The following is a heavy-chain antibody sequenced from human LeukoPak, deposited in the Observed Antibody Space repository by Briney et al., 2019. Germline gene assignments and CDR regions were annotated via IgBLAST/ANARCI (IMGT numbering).Heavy chain of an antibody. J-gene: IGHJ4*02. D-gene: IGHD3-22*01. CDR1: GFTFTSHD. Sequence: GGSLRLSCAASGFTFTSHDMNWVRQAPGKGLEWLAYISDAGNTVYYADSVKGRFTISRDDARDSLFLQMNSLRAEDTAVYYCVRLRRNSDTSGYYYYYDFWGQGTLVTVSS. V-gene: IGHV3-48*03. CDR2: ISDAGNTV. CDR3: VRLRRNSDTSGYYYYYDF.